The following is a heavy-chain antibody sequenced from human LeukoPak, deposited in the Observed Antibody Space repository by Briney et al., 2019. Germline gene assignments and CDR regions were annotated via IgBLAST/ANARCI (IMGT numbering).Heavy chain of an antibody. D-gene: IGHD4-17*01. Sequence: GGSLRLSCAASGFTFSSYAMSWVRQAPGKGLEWVSALSGSGSSTYYADSVKGRFTISRDNSKITLYLQMNSLRAEDTAVYYCAKDNGRYGVDVWGQGTTVTVSS. J-gene: IGHJ6*02. V-gene: IGHV3-23*01. CDR1: GFTFSSYA. CDR2: LSGSGSST. CDR3: AKDNGRYGVDV.